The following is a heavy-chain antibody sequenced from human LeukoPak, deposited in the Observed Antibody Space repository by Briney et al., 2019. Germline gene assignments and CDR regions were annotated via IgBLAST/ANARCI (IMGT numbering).Heavy chain of an antibody. Sequence: PSETLSLTCTVSGYSIRSGYYWGWIRQPPGKGLEWIGSIYHSGSTYYNPSLKSRVTISVDTSKNQFSLKLSSVTAADTAVYYCASDSSSWYHPESWGQGTLVTVSS. V-gene: IGHV4-38-2*02. J-gene: IGHJ4*02. CDR1: GYSIRSGYY. CDR2: IYHSGST. CDR3: ASDSSSWYHPES. D-gene: IGHD6-13*01.